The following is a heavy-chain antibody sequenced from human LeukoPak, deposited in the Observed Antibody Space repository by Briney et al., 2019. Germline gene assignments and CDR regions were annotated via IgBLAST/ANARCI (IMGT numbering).Heavy chain of an antibody. Sequence: GGSLRLSRAASGFTFSDYSMNWVRQAPGKGLEWVASVNNVSSYIYYADSMRGRFTISRDNAKNSLFLQMNSLRAEDTAVYYCGRLRRNSDRSHFFYYYDHWGQGTLVTVSS. CDR2: VNNVSSYI. D-gene: IGHD3-22*01. V-gene: IGHV3-21*01. CDR1: GFTFSDYS. J-gene: IGHJ4*02. CDR3: GRLRRNSDRSHFFYYYDH.